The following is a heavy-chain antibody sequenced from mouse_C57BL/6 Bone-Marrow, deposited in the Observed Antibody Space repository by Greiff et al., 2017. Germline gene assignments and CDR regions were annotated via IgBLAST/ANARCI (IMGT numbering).Heavy chain of an antibody. V-gene: IGHV1-81*01. Sequence: VQLQQSGAELARPGASVTLSCKASGYTFTSYGISWVKQRTGQGLEWIGEIYPRSGNNYYNEKFKGKATLTADKSSSTAYMELRSLTSEESAVYFCARVGEYDEDYWGQGTTLTVSS. J-gene: IGHJ2*01. D-gene: IGHD2-12*01. CDR2: IYPRSGNN. CDR1: GYTFTSYG. CDR3: ARVGEYDEDY.